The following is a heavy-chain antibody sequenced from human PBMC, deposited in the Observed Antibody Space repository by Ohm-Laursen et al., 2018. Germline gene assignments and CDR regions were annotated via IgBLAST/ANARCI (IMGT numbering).Heavy chain of an antibody. J-gene: IGHJ6*02. CDR3: ARWGYCSSTSCYEGQGMDV. CDR1: GFTFSSYS. CDR2: ISSSSSYI. V-gene: IGHV3-21*01. Sequence: SLRLSCTAPGFTFSSYSMNWVRQAPGKGLEWVSSISSSSSYIYYADSVKGRFTISRDNAKNSLYLQMNSLRAEDTAVYYCARWGYCSSTSCYEGQGMDVWGQGTTVTVSS. D-gene: IGHD2-2*01.